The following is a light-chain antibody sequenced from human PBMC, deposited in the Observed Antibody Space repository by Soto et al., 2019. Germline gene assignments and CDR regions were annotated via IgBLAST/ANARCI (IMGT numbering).Light chain of an antibody. Sequence: DIQLTQYPSTLSSSVGDRVTLTCRTSQAISNWLAWYRHKPGEAPKLLIYKASTLERGVPSRFSGSGSGTDFTLTISSLQPDDFATYYCQPYNSDSRTFGQGTKVDIK. J-gene: IGKJ1*01. V-gene: IGKV1-5*03. CDR1: QAISNW. CDR2: KAS. CDR3: QPYNSDSRT.